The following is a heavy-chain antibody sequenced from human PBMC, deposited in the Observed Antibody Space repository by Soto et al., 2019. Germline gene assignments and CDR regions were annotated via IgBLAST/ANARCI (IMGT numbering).Heavy chain of an antibody. J-gene: IGHJ2*01. Sequence: GGSLRLSCVASGFTFSDYAMTWVRQPPGKGLEWVATISATGGNIEYTNSLKGRFTISRDNSKNTLYLQLNGLTSDDTAVHYCAKVAGGLGYFDLWGRGTLVTVSS. CDR3: AKVAGGLGYFDL. CDR2: ISATGGNI. V-gene: IGHV3-23*01. D-gene: IGHD3-16*01. CDR1: GFTFSDYA.